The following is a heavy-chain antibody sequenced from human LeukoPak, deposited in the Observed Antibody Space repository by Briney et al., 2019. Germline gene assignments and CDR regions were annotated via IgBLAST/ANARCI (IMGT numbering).Heavy chain of an antibody. CDR1: GGSISSGGYY. D-gene: IGHD3-22*01. V-gene: IGHV4-31*03. J-gene: IGHJ4*02. Sequence: PSETLSLTCTVSGGSISSGGYYWSWIRQHPGKGLEWIGYIYYSGSTYYNPSLKSRVTISVDTSKNQFSLKLSSVTAADTAVYYCARHASSYYDSSGYLFDYWGQGTLVTVSS. CDR2: IYYSGST. CDR3: ARHASSYYDSSGYLFDY.